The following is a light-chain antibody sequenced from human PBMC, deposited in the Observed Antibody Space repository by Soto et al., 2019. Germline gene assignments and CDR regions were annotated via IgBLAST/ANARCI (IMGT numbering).Light chain of an antibody. CDR2: KAS. CDR3: QQYNSYSPGIT. V-gene: IGKV1-5*03. CDR1: QSISTW. J-gene: IGKJ5*01. Sequence: DIQMTQSPSTLSASVGDRVTITCRASQSISTWLAWYQQKPGKAPKLLIYKASNLENGVPSRFSGSGSGTEFTLIISSLQPDDFATYYCQQYNSYSPGITFGQGIRLEI.